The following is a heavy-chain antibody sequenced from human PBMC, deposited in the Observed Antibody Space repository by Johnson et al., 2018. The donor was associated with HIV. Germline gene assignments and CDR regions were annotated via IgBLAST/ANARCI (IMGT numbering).Heavy chain of an antibody. CDR3: ARDHAFDI. CDR2: ISYDGSNK. J-gene: IGHJ3*02. Sequence: QVQLVESGGGVVQPGTSLRLSCAASGFTFTSFAMHWVRQAPGKGLEWVAVISYDGSNKYFADSVRGRFTISRYNSKNTLYLKMNSLGAEDTAVYYCARDHAFDIWGQGTMVTVSS. V-gene: IGHV3-30*04. CDR1: GFTFTSFA.